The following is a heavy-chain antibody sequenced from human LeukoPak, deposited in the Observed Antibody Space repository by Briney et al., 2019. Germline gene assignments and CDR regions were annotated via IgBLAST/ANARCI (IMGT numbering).Heavy chain of an antibody. CDR1: GYTFTDYY. D-gene: IGHD6-19*01. CDR3: ARGGPASSVAGTFVSWFDP. Sequence: GASVKVSCKASGYTFTDYYMHWVRQAPGQGLEWMGWINPNSGGTNYAQKFQGRVTMTRDTSISTAYMELSRLRSDDTAVYYCARGGPASSVAGTFVSWFDPWGQGTLVTVSS. J-gene: IGHJ5*02. V-gene: IGHV1-2*02. CDR2: INPNSGGT.